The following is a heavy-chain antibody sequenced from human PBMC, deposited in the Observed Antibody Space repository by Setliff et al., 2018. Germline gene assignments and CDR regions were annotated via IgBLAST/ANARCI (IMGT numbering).Heavy chain of an antibody. V-gene: IGHV4-4*08. J-gene: IGHJ3*02. CDR1: GGSISSYY. D-gene: IGHD3-22*01. CDR3: ARDLDYQYYYDSSGRDAFDI. Sequence: SETLSLTCTVSGGSISSYYWSWIRQPPGKGLEWIGYIYSSGSTNYNPSLKSRVTISVDTSKNQFSLKLSSVTAADTAVYYCARDLDYQYYYDSSGRDAFDIWGQGTMVTVS. CDR2: IYSSGST.